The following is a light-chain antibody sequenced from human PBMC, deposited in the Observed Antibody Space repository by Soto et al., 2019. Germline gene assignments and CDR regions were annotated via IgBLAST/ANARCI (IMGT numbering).Light chain of an antibody. Sequence: EIVLTQSPATLSSFPGDRVTLSCRASQAVNTRLAWYQHKPGQAPRLLIYLTSNRAAGIPARFSGSGSGTDFTLTISRLEPEDFAVYYCQQYASSLLTFGGGTKVDIK. V-gene: IGKV3-20*01. CDR2: LTS. J-gene: IGKJ4*01. CDR1: QAVNTR. CDR3: QQYASSLLT.